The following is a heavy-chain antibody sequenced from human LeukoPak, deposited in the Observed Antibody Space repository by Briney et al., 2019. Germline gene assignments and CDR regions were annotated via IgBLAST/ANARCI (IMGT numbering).Heavy chain of an antibody. CDR1: GFTFSTYA. V-gene: IGHV3-23*01. Sequence: GGSLRLSCAASGFTFSTYAMSWVRQAPGKGLEWVSGISGSGGSTSYADSVKGRFTISRDNSKNTLYLHMNSLRAADTAVYYCAKDTVSTFPPVRSDYWGPGTLVTVSS. D-gene: IGHD4-11*01. J-gene: IGHJ4*02. CDR3: AKDTVSTFPPVRSDY. CDR2: ISGSGGST.